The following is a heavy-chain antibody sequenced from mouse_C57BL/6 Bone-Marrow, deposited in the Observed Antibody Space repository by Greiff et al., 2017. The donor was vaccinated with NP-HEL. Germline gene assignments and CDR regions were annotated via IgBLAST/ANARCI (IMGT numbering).Heavy chain of an antibody. CDR1: GYTFTDYY. J-gene: IGHJ2*01. D-gene: IGHD3-1*01. Sequence: VKLMESGAELVRPGASVKLSCKASGYTFTDYYINWVKQRPGQGLEWIARIYPGSGNTYYNEKFKGKATLTAEKSSSTAYMQLSSLTSEDSAVYFCARAFDYWGQGTTLTVSS. V-gene: IGHV1-76*01. CDR3: ARAFDY. CDR2: IYPGSGNT.